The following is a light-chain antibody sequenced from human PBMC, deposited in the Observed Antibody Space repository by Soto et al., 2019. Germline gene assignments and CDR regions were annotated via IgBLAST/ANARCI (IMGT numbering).Light chain of an antibody. J-gene: IGKJ4*01. CDR1: QSISSY. CDR2: AAS. CDR3: LQTYSIPRT. V-gene: IGKV1-39*01. Sequence: DIQMTQSPSSLSASVVDRFTITFLASQSISSYLNWYQQKPGKAPKLLIYAASSLQSGVPSRFSGSGSGTDFTLTISSLQPEDFATYYCLQTYSIPRTFGGGTKVDIK.